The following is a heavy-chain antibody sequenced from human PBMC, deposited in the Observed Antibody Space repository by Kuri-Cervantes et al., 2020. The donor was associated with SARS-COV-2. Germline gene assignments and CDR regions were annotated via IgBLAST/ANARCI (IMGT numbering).Heavy chain of an antibody. D-gene: IGHD2/OR15-2a*01. CDR3: ARDSSHSY. Sequence: GESLKISCAASGFTFSSYAMHWVRQAPGKGLEWVAVISYDGSNKYYADSVKGRFTISRDNSKNTLYLQMNSLRAEDTAVYYCARDSSHSYWGQGTLVTVSS. V-gene: IGHV3-30-3*01. CDR1: GFTFSSYA. CDR2: ISYDGSNK. J-gene: IGHJ4*02.